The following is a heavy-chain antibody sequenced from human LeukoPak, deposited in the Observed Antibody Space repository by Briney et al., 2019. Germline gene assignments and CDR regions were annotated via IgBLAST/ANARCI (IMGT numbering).Heavy chain of an antibody. Sequence: ASVTVSCKASGYTFTSYDINWVRQATGQGLEWMGWMMPNSGNTGSAHRFQGRVTMTRDTSRSTAYMELRSLTSEHTAVYYCTRGPLVRLPSSFDPWGQGTLVTVSS. CDR1: GYTFTSYD. J-gene: IGHJ5*02. D-gene: IGHD3-16*02. CDR3: TRGPLVRLPSSFDP. V-gene: IGHV1-8*01. CDR2: MMPNSGNT.